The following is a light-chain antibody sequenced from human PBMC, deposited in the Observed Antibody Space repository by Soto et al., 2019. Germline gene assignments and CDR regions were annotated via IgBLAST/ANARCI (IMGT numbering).Light chain of an antibody. CDR2: GNS. CDR1: SSNIGAGYV. Sequence: QSVLTQPPSVSGAPGQRVTISCTGSSSNIGAGYVVHWYQQLPGTAPKLLIYGNSNRPSGVPDRFSGSKSGTSASLAITGLQAEDEADYYCQSYDSSLSSWVFGGGTQLTVL. CDR3: QSYDSSLSSWV. V-gene: IGLV1-40*01. J-gene: IGLJ3*02.